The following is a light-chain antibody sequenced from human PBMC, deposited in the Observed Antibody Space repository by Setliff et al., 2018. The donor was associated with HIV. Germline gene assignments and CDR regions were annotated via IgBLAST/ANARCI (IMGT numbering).Light chain of an antibody. V-gene: IGLV1-40*01. CDR3: QSYDSSLSGYV. Sequence: QSVLTQPSSVSGAPGQRVTISCTGSSSNIGAGYDVHWYQQLPGTAPKLLIYGNSNRPSGVPDRFSGSKSGTSASLAITGLQAEDEADYYCQSYDSSLSGYVFGTGTKXTVL. CDR2: GNS. J-gene: IGLJ1*01. CDR1: SSNIGAGYD.